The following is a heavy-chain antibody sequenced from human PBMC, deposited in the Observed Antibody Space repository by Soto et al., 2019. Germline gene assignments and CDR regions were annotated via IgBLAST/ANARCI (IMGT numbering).Heavy chain of an antibody. J-gene: IGHJ4*02. CDR2: ISYDGSNK. D-gene: IGHD1-26*01. V-gene: IGHV3-30*18. CDR1: GLTFSSYG. Sequence: GGSLSLSCAASGLTFSSYGMHWVRQAPGKGLEWVAVISYDGSNKYYADSVKGRFTISRDNSKNTLYLQMNSLRAEDTAVYYCAKEYGYSGSYYGFDYWGQGTLVTVSS. CDR3: AKEYGYSGSYYGFDY.